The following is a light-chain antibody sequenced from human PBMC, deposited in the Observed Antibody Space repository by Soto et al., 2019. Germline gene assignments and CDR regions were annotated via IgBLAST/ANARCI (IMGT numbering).Light chain of an antibody. CDR2: DSS. J-gene: IGKJ1*01. Sequence: EIVLTQSPATLALSPGERATLSCRASQSLSSNFLAWYQQKPGQPPRLLIYDSSTRATGFPDRFSGSGSGTYFTLTINRLEPEDFAVYYCQQYDISPWTFCQGTKVEIK. V-gene: IGKV3-20*01. CDR1: QSLSSNF. CDR3: QQYDISPWT.